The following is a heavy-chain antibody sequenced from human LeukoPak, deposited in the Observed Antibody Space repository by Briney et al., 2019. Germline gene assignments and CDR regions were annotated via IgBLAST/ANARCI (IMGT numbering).Heavy chain of an antibody. V-gene: IGHV1-69*06. Sequence: ASVNVSCTASGGTFSRYAISWVRQAPGQGLEWMGGIIPIFGTANYAQKFQGRVTITADKSTSTAYMELSSLRSEDTAVYYCARAIAVAGKHGWFDPWGQGTLVTVSS. CDR3: ARAIAVAGKHGWFDP. D-gene: IGHD6-19*01. CDR1: GGTFSRYA. J-gene: IGHJ5*02. CDR2: IIPIFGTA.